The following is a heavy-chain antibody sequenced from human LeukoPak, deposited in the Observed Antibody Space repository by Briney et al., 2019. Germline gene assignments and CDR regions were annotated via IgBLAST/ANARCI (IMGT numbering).Heavy chain of an antibody. CDR2: FDPEDGET. CDR1: GYTLTELS. Sequence: ASVKVSCKVSGYTLTELSMHWVRQAPGKGLEWMGGFDPEDGETIYEQKFQGRVTMTEDTSTDTAYMELSSLRSEDTAVYYCATRYGGIAAAGTVFDPWGQGTLVTVSS. V-gene: IGHV1-24*01. CDR3: ATRYGGIAAAGTVFDP. J-gene: IGHJ5*02. D-gene: IGHD6-13*01.